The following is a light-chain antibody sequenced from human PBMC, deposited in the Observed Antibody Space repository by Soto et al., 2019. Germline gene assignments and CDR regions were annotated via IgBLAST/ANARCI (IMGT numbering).Light chain of an antibody. V-gene: IGKV1-5*03. Sequence: DIQMTQSPSTLSASVGDRVTIICRASQSTINWLAWYQQKPGKAPKLLIYKASILQSGVPSRFSGSGSGTEFTLTISSLQPDDFATYYCQQLDSYPYTFGQGTKLEIK. J-gene: IGKJ2*01. CDR1: QSTINW. CDR2: KAS. CDR3: QQLDSYPYT.